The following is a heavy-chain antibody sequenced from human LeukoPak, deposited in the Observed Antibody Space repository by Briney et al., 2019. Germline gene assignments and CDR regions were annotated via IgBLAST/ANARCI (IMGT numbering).Heavy chain of an antibody. J-gene: IGHJ4*02. CDR2: IIPILGIA. CDR3: ARELNYGDYDY. Sequence: SVKVSCKASGGTFSSYAISWVRQAPGQGLEWMGRIIPILGIANYAQKFQGRVTITADTSTSTAYMELRSLRSDDTAVYYCARELNYGDYDYWGQGTLVTVSS. D-gene: IGHD4-17*01. CDR1: GGTFSSYA. V-gene: IGHV1-69*04.